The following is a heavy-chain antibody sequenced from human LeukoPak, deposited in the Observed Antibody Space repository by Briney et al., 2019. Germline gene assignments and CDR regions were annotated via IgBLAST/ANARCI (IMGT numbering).Heavy chain of an antibody. CDR1: GVTFSSYS. CDR2: ISSSSSTI. V-gene: IGHV3-48*01. J-gene: IGHJ4*02. D-gene: IGHD3-10*01. Sequence: PGGSLRLSCAASGVTFSSYSMNWVRQAPGKGLEWVSYISSSSSTIYYADSVKGRFTISRDNAKNSLYLQMNSLRAEDTAVYYCARSQSPRITMVRGVTWDYWGQGTLVTVSS. CDR3: ARSQSPRITMVRGVTWDY.